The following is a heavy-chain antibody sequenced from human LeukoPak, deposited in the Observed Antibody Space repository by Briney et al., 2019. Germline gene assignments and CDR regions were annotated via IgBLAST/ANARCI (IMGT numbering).Heavy chain of an antibody. J-gene: IGHJ4*02. CDR1: GGSISSGDYY. CDR3: ARGLDLD. V-gene: IGHV4-30-4*01. Sequence: PSETLSLTCTVFGGSISSGDYYWSWIRQPPGQGLEWIGYIYYSGSTYYNPSLKSRVTISVDTSKNQFSLKLSSVTAADTAVYYCARGLDLDWGQGTLVTVSS. D-gene: IGHD3-9*01. CDR2: IYYSGST.